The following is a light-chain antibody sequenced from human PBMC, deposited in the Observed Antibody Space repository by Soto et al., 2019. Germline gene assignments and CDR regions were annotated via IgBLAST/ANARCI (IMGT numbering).Light chain of an antibody. J-gene: IGKJ4*01. V-gene: IGKV1-6*01. CDR3: LQDYNYPLT. Sequence: AIPMTQSPSSLSASVGDRVTITCRASQGIKDDLGWYQQKPGKAPKLLIYAASSLQSGVPSRFSGSGSGTDFTLTISSLQPEDFATYYCLQDYNYPLTFGGGTKVELK. CDR2: AAS. CDR1: QGIKDD.